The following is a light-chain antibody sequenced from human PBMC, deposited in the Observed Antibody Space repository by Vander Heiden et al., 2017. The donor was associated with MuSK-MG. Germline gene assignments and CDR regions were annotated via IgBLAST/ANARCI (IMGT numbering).Light chain of an antibody. CDR2: DDS. CDR3: HVWDSSSDVV. CDR1: DLRFKN. J-gene: IGLJ2*01. V-gene: IGLV3-21*02. Sequence: SYVLTQPPSVPVPPGQAATITCGGHDLRFKNVHWYQPKPGQAPVLVVHDDSVRPSGIPERFSGANSGNAATLTISRVEAGDEADYYCHVWDSSSDVVFGGGTKLTVL.